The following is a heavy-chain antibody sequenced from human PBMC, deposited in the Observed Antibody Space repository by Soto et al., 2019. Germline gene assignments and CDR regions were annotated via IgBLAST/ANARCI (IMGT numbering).Heavy chain of an antibody. D-gene: IGHD6-13*01. CDR2: IYYSGST. CDR3: LTARDSSRGHYYFDY. CDR1: GGSISSGGYY. J-gene: IGHJ4*02. Sequence: SETLSLTCTVSGGSISSGGYYWSWIRQHPGKGLEWIGYIYYSGSTYYNPSLKSRVTISVDTSKNQFSLKLSSVTAADTAGYNCLTARDSSRGHYYFDYWGQGTLVTVSS. V-gene: IGHV4-31*03.